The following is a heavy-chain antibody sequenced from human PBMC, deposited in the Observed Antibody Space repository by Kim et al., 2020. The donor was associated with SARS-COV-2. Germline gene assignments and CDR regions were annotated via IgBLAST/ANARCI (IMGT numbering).Heavy chain of an antibody. V-gene: IGHV3-15*01. CDR2: IKSKNDGGTT. CDR1: EFAFNNAW. J-gene: IGHJ4*02. D-gene: IGHD1-26*01. Sequence: GGSLRLSCVTSEFAFNNAWMTWVRQAPGKGLEWVGRIKSKNDGGTTEYAAPVKGRFSISRDDSKTTLYLQMNSLKTEDTAVYYCTNSGSYYGQRGVYDYWGQGTLVTVSS. CDR3: TNSGSYYGQRGVYDY.